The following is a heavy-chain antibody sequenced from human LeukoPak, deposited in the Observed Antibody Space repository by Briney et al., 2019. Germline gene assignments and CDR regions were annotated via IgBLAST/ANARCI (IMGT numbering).Heavy chain of an antibody. Sequence: GGSLRLPCAASGFTFSSYAMHWVRQAPGKGLEWVAVISYDGSNKYYADSVKGRFTISRDNSKNTLYLQMNSLRAEDTAVYYCAGLSSSSAYYYYGMDVWGQGTTVTVSS. CDR1: GFTFSSYA. CDR2: ISYDGSNK. J-gene: IGHJ6*02. CDR3: AGLSSSSAYYYYGMDV. V-gene: IGHV3-30-3*01. D-gene: IGHD6-6*01.